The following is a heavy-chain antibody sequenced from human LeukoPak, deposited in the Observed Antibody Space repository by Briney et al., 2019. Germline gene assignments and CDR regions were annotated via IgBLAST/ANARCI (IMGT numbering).Heavy chain of an antibody. CDR3: ARIGAYGGRPVDC. D-gene: IGHD4-23*01. J-gene: IGHJ4*02. V-gene: IGHV3-48*02. Sequence: PGGSLRLSCAASGFSFSTYSMTWVRQAPGKGLEWVSYISSSSTTIYYADSVKGRFTISRDNAKNSLYLHMNSPRDEDTAVYYCARIGAYGGRPVDCWGQGTLLTVSS. CDR2: ISSSSTTI. CDR1: GFSFSTYS.